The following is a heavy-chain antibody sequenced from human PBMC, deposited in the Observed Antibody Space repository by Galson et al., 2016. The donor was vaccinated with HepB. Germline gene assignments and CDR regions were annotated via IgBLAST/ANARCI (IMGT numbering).Heavy chain of an antibody. J-gene: IGHJ6*03. CDR1: GGSITTNNW. V-gene: IGHV4-4*02. CDR2: IYHRGDT. Sequence: ETLSLTCAVSGGSITTNNWWSWVRQSPGKGLEWIGQIYHRGDTNYNPSLKSRLTMSVDTSKNQFSLKLSSVTAADTAVYYCARGDNPDYGDYASAYYYMDVWGKGTTVTVSS. D-gene: IGHD4-17*01. CDR3: ARGDNPDYGDYASAYYYMDV.